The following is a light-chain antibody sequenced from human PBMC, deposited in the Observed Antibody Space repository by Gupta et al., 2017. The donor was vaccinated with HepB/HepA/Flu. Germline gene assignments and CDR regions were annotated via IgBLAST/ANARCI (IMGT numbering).Light chain of an antibody. CDR2: LGS. Sequence: DIVMTPSPLSLPVTPGEPASISCRSSQSLLHSNGYNYLDWYLQKPGQSPQLLIDLGSNRASGVPDRFRGSGSGTDFTLKISRVEAEDVGVYYCMQALQTPLTFGGGTKVEIK. V-gene: IGKV2-28*01. CDR1: QSLLHSNGYNY. CDR3: MQALQTPLT. J-gene: IGKJ4*01.